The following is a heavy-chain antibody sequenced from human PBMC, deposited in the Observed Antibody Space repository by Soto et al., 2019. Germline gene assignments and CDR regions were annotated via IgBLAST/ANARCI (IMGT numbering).Heavy chain of an antibody. CDR3: AREGDDILTGYRLDY. J-gene: IGHJ4*02. CDR1: GFTFSSYG. V-gene: IGHV3-33*01. Sequence: GGSLRLSCAASGFTFSSYGMHWVRQAPGKGLEWVAVIWYDGSNKYYADSVKGRFTISRDNSKNTLYLQMNSLRAEDTAVYYSAREGDDILTGYRLDYWGQGTLVTVSS. CDR2: IWYDGSNK. D-gene: IGHD3-9*01.